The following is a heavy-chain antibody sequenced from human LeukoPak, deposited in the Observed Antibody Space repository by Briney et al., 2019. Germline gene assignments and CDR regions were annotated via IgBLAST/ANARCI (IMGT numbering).Heavy chain of an antibody. CDR1: GYSFTNDG. D-gene: IGHD6-19*01. Sequence: ASVKVSCKASGYSFTNDGISWVRQAPGQGLEWVGWVNGYNGNTNCAQKVQDRVTMTTDTSTSTAYMELRSLRSDDTAVYYCARGGNGWFFDDWGQGTLVTVSS. CDR2: VNGYNGNT. CDR3: ARGGNGWFFDD. J-gene: IGHJ4*02. V-gene: IGHV1-18*01.